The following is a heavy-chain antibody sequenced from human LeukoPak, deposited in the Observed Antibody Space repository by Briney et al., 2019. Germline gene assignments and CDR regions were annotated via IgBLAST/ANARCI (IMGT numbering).Heavy chain of an antibody. J-gene: IGHJ5*02. CDR2: VNHSGST. CDR3: AKEAVAGHNWFDP. Sequence: PSETLSLTCAVYGGSFSGFYWSWIRQPPGKGLEWIGEVNHSGSTNYNPSLKSRVTISVDTSKNQFSLRLSSVTAADTAVYYCAKEAVAGHNWFDPWGQGTLVTVSS. D-gene: IGHD6-13*01. V-gene: IGHV4-34*01. CDR1: GGSFSGFY.